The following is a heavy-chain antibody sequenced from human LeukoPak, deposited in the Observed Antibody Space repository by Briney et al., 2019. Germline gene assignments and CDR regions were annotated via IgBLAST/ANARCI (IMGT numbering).Heavy chain of an antibody. CDR2: IKSKTGGGTT. J-gene: IGHJ4*02. D-gene: IGHD3-22*01. V-gene: IGHV3-15*01. Sequence: GGSLRLSCAASGFTFSNAWMSWVRQAPGKGLEWVGRIKSKTGGGTTDYAAPVKGRFTISRDDSKNTLYLQMNSLKTEDTAVYYCTTTGSLGYYDSSGYSPLIDYWGQGTLVTVSS. CDR3: TTTGSLGYYDSSGYSPLIDY. CDR1: GFTFSNAW.